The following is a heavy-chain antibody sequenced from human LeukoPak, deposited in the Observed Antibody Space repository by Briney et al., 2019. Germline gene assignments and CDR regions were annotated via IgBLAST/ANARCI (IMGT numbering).Heavy chain of an antibody. J-gene: IGHJ4*02. CDR3: ARRAGAYSHPYDY. CDR1: GFTFSDYY. CDR2: ISSSGSTI. V-gene: IGHV3-11*01. Sequence: GGSLRLSCAASGFTFSDYYMSWIRQASGKGLEWVSYISSSGSTIYYADSVKGRFTISRDNAKNSLYLQMNILRAEDTAVYYCARRAGAYSHPYDYWGQGTLVTVSS. D-gene: IGHD4/OR15-4a*01.